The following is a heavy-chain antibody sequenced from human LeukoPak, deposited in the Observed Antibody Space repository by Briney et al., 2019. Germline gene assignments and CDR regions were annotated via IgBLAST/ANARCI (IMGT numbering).Heavy chain of an antibody. J-gene: IGHJ3*02. CDR3: ARDRLEVVVAATPGAFDI. Sequence: SETLSLTCTVSGGSISSYYWSWIRQPPGKGLEWIGYIYYSGSTNYNPSLKSRVTISVDTSKNQFSLKLSSVTAADTAVYYCARDRLEVVVAATPGAFDIWGQGTMVTVSS. CDR2: IYYSGST. D-gene: IGHD2-15*01. V-gene: IGHV4-59*01. CDR1: GGSISSYY.